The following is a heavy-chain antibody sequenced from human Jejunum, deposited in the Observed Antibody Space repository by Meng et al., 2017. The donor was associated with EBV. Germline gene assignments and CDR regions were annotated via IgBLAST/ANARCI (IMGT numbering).Heavy chain of an antibody. CDR3: ARGRGYDYGDS. CDR2: LDYAGKA. Sequence: HPQCSGPGLAQPSEPLPPPCTVSADSVSTYNHWTWNRQPPGKGRERIGNLDYAGKAIYKPSLQSRVTISVDTSKNQISLKVPSVTAADTAIYYCARGRGYDYGDSWGQGTLVTV. J-gene: IGHJ5*02. V-gene: IGHV4-59*02. D-gene: IGHD5-12*01. CDR1: ADSVSTYN.